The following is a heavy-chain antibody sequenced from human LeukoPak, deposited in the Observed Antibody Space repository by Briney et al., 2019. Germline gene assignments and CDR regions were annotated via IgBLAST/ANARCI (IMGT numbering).Heavy chain of an antibody. Sequence: ASVKVSCKASGYTFTSYAMNWVRQAPGQGLEWMGWINTNTGNPTYAQGFTGRFVFSLDTSVSTAYLQISSLKAEDTAVYYCARDVPITIVGVGRGSDAFDIWGQGTMVTVSS. J-gene: IGHJ3*02. D-gene: IGHD3-3*01. V-gene: IGHV7-4-1*02. CDR2: INTNTGNP. CDR1: GYTFTSYA. CDR3: ARDVPITIVGVGRGSDAFDI.